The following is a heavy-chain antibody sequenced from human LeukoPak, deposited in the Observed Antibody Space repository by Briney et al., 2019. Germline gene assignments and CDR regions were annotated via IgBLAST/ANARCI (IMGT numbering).Heavy chain of an antibody. V-gene: IGHV4-59*08. Sequence: SETLSLTCTVSGGSLSSYYWSWIRQPPGKGLEWVVYIYSSGSTNYNPSLKSRVTISVDTSKSQFSLKLSSVTAADTAVYYCASHPADYGGINWFDPWGQGTLVTVSS. D-gene: IGHD4-23*01. CDR1: GGSLSSYY. J-gene: IGHJ5*02. CDR2: IYSSGST. CDR3: ASHPADYGGINWFDP.